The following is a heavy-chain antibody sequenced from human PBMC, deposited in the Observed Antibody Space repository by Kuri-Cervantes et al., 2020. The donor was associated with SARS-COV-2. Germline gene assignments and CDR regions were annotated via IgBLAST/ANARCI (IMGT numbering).Heavy chain of an antibody. J-gene: IGHJ3*02. V-gene: IGHV4-39*07. CDR2: INHSGST. Sequence: SETLSLTCTASGGSISSSSYYWSWIRQPPGKGLEWIGEINHSGSTNYNPSLKSRVTISVDTSKNQFSLKLSSVTAADTAVYYCARDKHSSSSNAFDIWGQGPMVTVSS. CDR3: ARDKHSSSSNAFDI. CDR1: GGSISSSSYY. D-gene: IGHD6-6*01.